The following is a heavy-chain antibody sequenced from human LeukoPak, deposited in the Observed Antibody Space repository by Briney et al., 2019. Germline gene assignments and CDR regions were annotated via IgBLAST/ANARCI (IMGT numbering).Heavy chain of an antibody. Sequence: SETLSLTCTVSGGSITTTNWWSWVRQPPGKGLEWIGEVHLNGATNYNPSLENRFSMSIDKSNNHLSLEVTSVTAADTAMYYCTRESGAFSPFGFWGQGTLVTVSS. CDR2: VHLNGAT. CDR3: TRESGAFSPFGF. V-gene: IGHV4-4*02. J-gene: IGHJ4*02. CDR1: GGSITTTNW. D-gene: IGHD1-26*01.